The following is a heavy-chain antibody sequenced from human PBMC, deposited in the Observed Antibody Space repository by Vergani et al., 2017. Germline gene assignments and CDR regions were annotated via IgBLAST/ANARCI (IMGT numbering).Heavy chain of an antibody. V-gene: IGHV4-39*01. CDR2: MDYSGST. CDR1: GDSVISTDYH. J-gene: IGHJ4*02. CDR3: ASKRGACRAAYCHSYDF. Sequence: QVQLQESGPGLVKPSETLSLTCPVSGDSVISTDYHWGWIRQPPGKGLEWIGSMDYSGSTSYNPSLESRISISFETPKNQFSLRLTSVTAADTAVYHCASKRGACRAAYCHSYDFWGPGALVGVSS. D-gene: IGHD1-26*01.